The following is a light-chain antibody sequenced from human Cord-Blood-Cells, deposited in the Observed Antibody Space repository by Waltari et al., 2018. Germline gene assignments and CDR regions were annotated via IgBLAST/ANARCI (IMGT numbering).Light chain of an antibody. V-gene: IGLV2-14*01. J-gene: IGLJ2*01. CDR1: SSDVGGYNY. Sequence: QSALTQPASVSGSPGQSITISCPGTSSDVGGYNYVSWYQQHPVKAPKLMIYDVSNRPSGVSNRFSGSKSGNTASLTISGLQAEDEADYYCSSYTSSSTLKVFGGGTKLTVL. CDR3: SSYTSSSTLKV. CDR2: DVS.